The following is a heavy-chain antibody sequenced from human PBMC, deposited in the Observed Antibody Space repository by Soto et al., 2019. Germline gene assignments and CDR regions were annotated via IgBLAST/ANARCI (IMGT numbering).Heavy chain of an antibody. V-gene: IGHV1-69*13. D-gene: IGHD6-6*01. CDR3: ARHVAARPVYYYYGMDV. CDR1: GGTFSSYA. Sequence: SVKVSCKASGGTFSSYAISWVRQAPGQGLEWMGGIIPIFGTANYAQKFQGRVTITADESTSTAYMELSSRRSEDTAVYYCARHVAARPVYYYYGMDVWGQGTTVTVSS. CDR2: IIPIFGTA. J-gene: IGHJ6*02.